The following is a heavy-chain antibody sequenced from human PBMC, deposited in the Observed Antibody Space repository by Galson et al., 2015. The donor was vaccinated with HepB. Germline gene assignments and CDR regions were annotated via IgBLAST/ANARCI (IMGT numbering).Heavy chain of an antibody. D-gene: IGHD3-16*01. J-gene: IGHJ4*02. Sequence: SLRLSCAASGFTFGNYGMHWVRQAPGKGLEWVAVIWNDGNNRYYSDSVKGRFSISRDDSKNTLYLQMNRLRAEDTAMYYCAKDAYKSSYYFDSWGQGALVTVSS. CDR3: AKDAYKSSYYFDS. CDR2: IWNDGNNR. CDR1: GFTFGNYG. V-gene: IGHV3-33*06.